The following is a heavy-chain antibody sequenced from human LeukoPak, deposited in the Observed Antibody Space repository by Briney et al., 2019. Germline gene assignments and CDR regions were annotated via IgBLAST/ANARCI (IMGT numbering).Heavy chain of an antibody. V-gene: IGHV3-NL1*01. D-gene: IGHD4-11*01. CDR3: ASSNGAPTDTHYYYMNV. J-gene: IGHJ6*03. CDR1: GFTFSSYG. Sequence: GGSLRLSCAASGFTFSSYGMHWVRQAPGKGLEWVSAIYSNGNTYYTDSVKGRFTISRDNSRNTLDLQMNSLRAEDTAVYYCASSNGAPTDTHYYYMNVWGKGTTVTVSS. CDR2: IYSNGNT.